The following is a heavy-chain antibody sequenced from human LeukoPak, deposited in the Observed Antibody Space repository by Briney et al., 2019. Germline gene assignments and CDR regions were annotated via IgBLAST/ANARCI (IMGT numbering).Heavy chain of an antibody. J-gene: IGHJ4*02. V-gene: IGHV6-1*01. CDR1: GDIFSNDRAA. Sequence: SQTLSLTCALSGDIFSNDRAAWNWIRQSRSRGLEWLVRTFYRSKWYNDYAESVKIRIAFSADTPKNQFTLQLNSVTPDDTAVYFCARQGSAGWTFDFWGQGTLVTVSS. D-gene: IGHD6-19*01. CDR2: TFYRSKWYN. CDR3: ARQGSAGWTFDF.